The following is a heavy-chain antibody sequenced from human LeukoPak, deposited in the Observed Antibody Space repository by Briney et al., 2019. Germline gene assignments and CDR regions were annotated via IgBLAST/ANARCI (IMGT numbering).Heavy chain of an antibody. Sequence: PSETLSLTCTVSGYSISSGYYWGWIRQPPGKGLEWIGSIYHSGSTYYNPSLKSRVTISVDTSKNQFSLKLSSVTAADTAVYYCARHGAFGGVIVFDYWGQGTLVTVSS. CDR1: GYSISSGYY. V-gene: IGHV4-38-2*02. D-gene: IGHD3-16*02. J-gene: IGHJ4*02. CDR3: ARHGAFGGVIVFDY. CDR2: IYHSGST.